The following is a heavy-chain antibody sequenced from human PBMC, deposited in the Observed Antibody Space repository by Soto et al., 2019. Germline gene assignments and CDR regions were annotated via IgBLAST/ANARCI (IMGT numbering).Heavy chain of an antibody. V-gene: IGHV3-23*01. D-gene: IGHD3-10*01. CDR1: GFNFDAYA. J-gene: IGHJ5*02. CDR3: ARGRYYDSPQDL. CDR2: VTATAESA. Sequence: SLRLSCTPFGFNFDAYAMSWVRQVPGKGLEWVSAVTATAESAYYTDSVRGRFIITRDNSDNMLYLQMSSLRVEDTAIYFCARGRYYDSPQDLWGRGTQVTVSS.